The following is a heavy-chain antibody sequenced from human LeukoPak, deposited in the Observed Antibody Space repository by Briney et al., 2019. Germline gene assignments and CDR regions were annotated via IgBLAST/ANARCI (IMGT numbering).Heavy chain of an antibody. V-gene: IGHV3-11*01. Sequence: PGGSLRLSCAASGFTFNDYHMSWIRQAPGKGLEWISYISKSGGAIYYADSVKGRFTSSRDNAKRSLYLQMNSLRAEDTAVYYCARDWWGPDVATSSNWFDPWGQGTLVTVSS. CDR3: ARDWWGPDVATSSNWFDP. J-gene: IGHJ5*02. D-gene: IGHD2-15*01. CDR2: ISKSGGAI. CDR1: GFTFNDYH.